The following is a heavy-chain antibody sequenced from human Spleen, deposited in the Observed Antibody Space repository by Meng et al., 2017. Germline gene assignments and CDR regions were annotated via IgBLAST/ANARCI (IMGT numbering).Heavy chain of an antibody. D-gene: IGHD2-2*01. Sequence: QVQLQQWGAGLLKPSETLSLTCAVYGGSSSNYYWSWIRQPPGKGLEWIGEIHHNGSTNYNPSLKSRVTISVDRSKNQFSLNLSSVTAAGTAVYYCARVYCRITSCSGFDPWGQGTLVTVSS. CDR3: ARVYCRITSCSGFDP. V-gene: IGHV4-34*01. CDR2: IHHNGST. J-gene: IGHJ5*02. CDR1: GGSSSNYY.